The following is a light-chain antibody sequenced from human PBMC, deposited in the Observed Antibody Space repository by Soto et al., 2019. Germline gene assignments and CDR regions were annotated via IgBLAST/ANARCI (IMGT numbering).Light chain of an antibody. Sequence: EIVMTHSPVTLSVSPCERATLSFSASQSVSSSYLAWYQQKPGQAPRLLIYDASNRATGIPARFSGSGSGTDFTLTISRLEPEDFAVYYCQQRSNWPITFGQGTRLEIK. CDR3: QQRSNWPIT. V-gene: IGKV3D-20*02. CDR2: DAS. J-gene: IGKJ5*01. CDR1: QSVSSSY.